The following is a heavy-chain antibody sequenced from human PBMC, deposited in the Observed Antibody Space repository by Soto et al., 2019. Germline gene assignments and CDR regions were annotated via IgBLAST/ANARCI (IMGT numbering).Heavy chain of an antibody. CDR1: GYSFTNYD. CDR2: ISPYNGDT. Sequence: GASVKVSCKASGYSFTNYDISWVRQAPGQGLEWMGWISPYNGDTNYAQKLQGRVTTTTDTSTSTAYMELRSLRSDDTAVYYCARYCSSTSCDHYFDYWGQGTLVTVSS. V-gene: IGHV1-18*01. CDR3: ARYCSSTSCDHYFDY. J-gene: IGHJ4*02. D-gene: IGHD2-2*01.